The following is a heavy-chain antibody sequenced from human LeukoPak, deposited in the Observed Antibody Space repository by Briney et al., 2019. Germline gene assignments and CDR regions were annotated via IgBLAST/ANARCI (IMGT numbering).Heavy chain of an antibody. CDR2: IHTNGYT. D-gene: IGHD1-14*01. CDR3: TRTLFNVNHHDL. J-gene: IGHJ4*02. CDR1: GGSLGHYY. Sequence: SEILSLTCTVSGGSLGHYYYNWIRQPPGKGLEWIGFIHTNGYTNYNSSLKSRVTVSVDTSENQFSLRLTSVTAADTAVYFCTRTLFNVNHHDLWGEGTVVTVSS. V-gene: IGHV4-59*01.